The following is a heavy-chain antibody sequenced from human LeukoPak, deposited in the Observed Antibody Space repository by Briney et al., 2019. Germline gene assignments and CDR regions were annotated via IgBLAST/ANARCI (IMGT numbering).Heavy chain of an antibody. J-gene: IGHJ6*02. Sequence: SETLSLTCTVSGGSISSYYWSWIRQPPGKGLEWIGYIYYSGITNYNPSLKSRVTISVDTSKNQFSLKLSSVTVADTAVYYCARGSRCSSTSCYRRKNYYYYGMDVWGQGTTVTVSS. CDR2: IYYSGIT. D-gene: IGHD2-2*01. V-gene: IGHV4-59*12. CDR3: ARGSRCSSTSCYRRKNYYYYGMDV. CDR1: GGSISSYY.